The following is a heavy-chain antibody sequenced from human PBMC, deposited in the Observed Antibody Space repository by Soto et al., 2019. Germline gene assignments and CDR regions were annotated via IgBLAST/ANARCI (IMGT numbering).Heavy chain of an antibody. D-gene: IGHD6-19*01. V-gene: IGHV3-11*05. J-gene: IGHJ1*01. Sequence: GGSLRLSCAASGFTFSDYYMSWIRQAPGRGLEWLSYISGTSSYTNYADSVRGRFTISRDNAKNPLYLQMNSLRAEDTAVYYCAKELHTSSGWSQVIYWGQGTLVTVSS. CDR3: AKELHTSSGWSQVIY. CDR2: ISGTSSYT. CDR1: GFTFSDYY.